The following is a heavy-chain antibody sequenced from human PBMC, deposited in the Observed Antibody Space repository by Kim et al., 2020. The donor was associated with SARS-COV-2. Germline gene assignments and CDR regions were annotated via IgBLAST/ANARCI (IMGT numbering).Heavy chain of an antibody. CDR2: IVVGSGNT. CDR1: GFTFTSSA. D-gene: IGHD1-7*01. CDR3: AACRAVTGTPHNYYYYGMHV. V-gene: IGHV1-58*01. Sequence: SVKVSCKASGFTFTSSAVQWVRQARGQRLEWIGWIVVGSGNTNYAQKFQERVTITRDMSTSTAYMELSSLRSEDTAVYYCAACRAVTGTPHNYYYYGMHVWGQGTTVTVSS. J-gene: IGHJ6*02.